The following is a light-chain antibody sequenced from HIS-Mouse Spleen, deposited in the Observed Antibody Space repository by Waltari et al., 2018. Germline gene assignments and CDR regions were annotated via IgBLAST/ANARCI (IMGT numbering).Light chain of an antibody. CDR1: KLGDKY. CDR2: QDS. J-gene: IGLJ2*01. Sequence: SYDLTQPPSVSVSPGQTASITCPGDKLGDKYACWYQQKPGQSPVLVIYQDSKRPSGIPERFSGSNSGNTATLTISGTQAMDEADYYCQAWDSSTVLFGGGTKLTVL. CDR3: QAWDSSTVL. V-gene: IGLV3-1*01.